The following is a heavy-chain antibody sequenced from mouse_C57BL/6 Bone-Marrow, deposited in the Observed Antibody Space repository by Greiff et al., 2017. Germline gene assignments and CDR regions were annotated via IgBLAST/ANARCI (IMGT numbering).Heavy chain of an antibody. CDR2: ISSGSSTI. V-gene: IGHV5-17*01. CDR3: ARRNDYGFAY. Sequence: EVQLVESGGGLVKPGGSLKLSCAASGFTFSDYGMHWVRQAPEKGLEWVAYISSGSSTIYYADTVKGRFTISRDNAKNTLFLQRTSLRSEDTAMYYCARRNDYGFAYWGQGTLVTVSA. CDR1: GFTFSDYG. D-gene: IGHD2-4*01. J-gene: IGHJ3*01.